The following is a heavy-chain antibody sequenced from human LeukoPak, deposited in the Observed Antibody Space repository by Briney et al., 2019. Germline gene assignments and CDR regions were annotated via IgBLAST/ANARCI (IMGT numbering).Heavy chain of an antibody. CDR1: GFTFSSYG. CDR2: IRYDGSNK. CDR3: AKRGSGSYSSAYVDY. D-gene: IGHD3-10*01. V-gene: IGHV3-30*02. Sequence: PGGSLRLSCAASGFTFSSYGMHWVRQAPGKGLEWVAFIRYDGSNKYYAVSVKGRFTISRDNSKNTLYLQMNSLRAEDTAVYYCAKRGSGSYSSAYVDYWGQGTLVTVSS. J-gene: IGHJ4*02.